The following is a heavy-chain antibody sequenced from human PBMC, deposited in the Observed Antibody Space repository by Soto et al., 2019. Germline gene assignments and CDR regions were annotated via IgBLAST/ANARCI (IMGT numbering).Heavy chain of an antibody. CDR3: ARDLYSSSWEVYYYYGMDV. V-gene: IGHV1-69*06. Sequence: SVKVSCKASGGTFSSYAISWVRQAPGQGLEWMGGIIPIFGTANYAQKFQGGVTITADKSTSTAYMELSSLRSEDTAVYYCARDLYSSSWEVYYYYGMDVWGQGTTVTAP. CDR2: IIPIFGTA. D-gene: IGHD6-13*01. J-gene: IGHJ6*02. CDR1: GGTFSSYA.